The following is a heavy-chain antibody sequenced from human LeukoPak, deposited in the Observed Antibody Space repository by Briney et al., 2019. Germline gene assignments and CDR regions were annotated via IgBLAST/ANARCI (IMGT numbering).Heavy chain of an antibody. CDR1: GFTFDDYA. CDR3: AKDGLAAAGSNWFDP. J-gene: IGHJ5*02. Sequence: PGRSLRLSCAASGFTFDDYAMHWVRQAPGKGLEWVSSINWSGDNIDYADSVKGRFTISRDNARNFLYLQMNSLRAEDTALYYCAKDGLAAAGSNWFDPWGQGTLVTVSS. V-gene: IGHV3-9*01. CDR2: INWSGDNI. D-gene: IGHD6-13*01.